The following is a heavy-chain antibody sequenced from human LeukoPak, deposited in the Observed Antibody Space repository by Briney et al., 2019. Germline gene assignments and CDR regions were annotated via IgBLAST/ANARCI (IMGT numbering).Heavy chain of an antibody. V-gene: IGHV3-48*03. Sequence: GGSLRLSCAASGFTFSSFDMNWVRQAPGEGLEWVSYISSSGSTIYYADSVKGRFTISRDNAKDSLYLQMNSLRAEDTAVYYCARDQDYGFDYWGQGTLVTVSS. J-gene: IGHJ4*02. CDR1: GFTFSSFD. D-gene: IGHD4-17*01. CDR2: ISSSGSTI. CDR3: ARDQDYGFDY.